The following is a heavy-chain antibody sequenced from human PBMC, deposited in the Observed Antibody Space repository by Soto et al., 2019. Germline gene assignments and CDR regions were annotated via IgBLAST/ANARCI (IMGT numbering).Heavy chain of an antibody. J-gene: IGHJ3*02. CDR3: ARVGGGYQLLHAFDI. CDR1: GFTFSSYS. D-gene: IGHD2-2*01. Sequence: TPGGSLRLSCAASGFTFSSYSMNWVRQAPGKGLEWVSSISSSSSYIYYADSVKGRFTISRDNAKNSLYLQMNSLRAEDTAVYYCARVGGGYQLLHAFDIWGQGTMVTVSS. CDR2: ISSSSSYI. V-gene: IGHV3-21*01.